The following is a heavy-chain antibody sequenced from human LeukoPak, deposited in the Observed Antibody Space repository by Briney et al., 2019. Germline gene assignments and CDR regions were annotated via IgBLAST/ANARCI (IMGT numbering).Heavy chain of an antibody. CDR1: GFTFSSYA. D-gene: IGHD1-26*01. CDR2: ISGSGGST. CDR3: ATNAGPSGAHDVLDI. Sequence: TGGSLRLSCAASGFTFSSYAMSWVRQAPGKGLEWVSAISGSGGSTHYADSVKGRFTISRDNSKNTLYLQMNSLRAEDTAVYYCATNAGPSGAHDVLDIWGQGTMVTVSS. J-gene: IGHJ3*02. V-gene: IGHV3-23*01.